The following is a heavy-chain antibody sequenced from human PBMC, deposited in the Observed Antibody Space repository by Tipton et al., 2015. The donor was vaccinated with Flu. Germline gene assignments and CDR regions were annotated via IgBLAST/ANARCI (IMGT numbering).Heavy chain of an antibody. V-gene: IGHV4-59*02. CDR1: GASVTSDY. J-gene: IGHJ6*02. D-gene: IGHD3-10*01. CDR3: ARQVGSLRRGVSFFDNGMDV. Sequence: TLSLTCNVSGASVTSDYWNWIRQNPGKGLEWVGNIFHSGITKYSPSLKSRVTISLDESKNQLSLRITALTAADTAVYYCARQVGSLRRGVSFFDNGMDVWGQGAAVTVSS. CDR2: IFHSGIT.